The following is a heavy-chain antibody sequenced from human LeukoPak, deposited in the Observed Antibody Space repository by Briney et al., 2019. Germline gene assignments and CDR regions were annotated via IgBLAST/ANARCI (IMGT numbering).Heavy chain of an antibody. CDR1: GFTFSSYG. CDR2: IWYDGTNK. Sequence: PGGSLRLSCAASGFTFSSYGMHWVRQAPGKGLEWVAVIWYDGTNKYYADSVKGRFTISRDNSKNTLYLQMNSPRAEDTAVYYCASVSERFDSSGPFDYWGQGTLVTVSS. J-gene: IGHJ4*02. D-gene: IGHD3-22*01. V-gene: IGHV3-33*01. CDR3: ASVSERFDSSGPFDY.